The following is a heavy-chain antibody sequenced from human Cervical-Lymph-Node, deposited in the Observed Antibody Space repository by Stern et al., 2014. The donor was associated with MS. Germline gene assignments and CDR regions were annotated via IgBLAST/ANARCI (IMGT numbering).Heavy chain of an antibody. V-gene: IGHV3-13*01. D-gene: IGHD1-14*01. CDR2: IGTAGDT. CDR1: GFTFSSYD. J-gene: IGHJ6*02. CDR3: ARNRHGYYYYGMDV. Sequence: EDQLVESGGGLVQPGGSLRLSCAASGFTFSSYDMHWVRQATGKGLEWVSTIGTAGDTYYPGSVKGRFTISRENAKNSLYLQMNSLRAGDTAVYYCARNRHGYYYYGMDVWGQGTTVTVSS.